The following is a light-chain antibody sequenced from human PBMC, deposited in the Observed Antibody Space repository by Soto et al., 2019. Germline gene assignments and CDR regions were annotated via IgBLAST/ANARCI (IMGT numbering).Light chain of an antibody. Sequence: QTVVTQEPSLTVSPGGTVIFTCASSTGAVTSDFYPNWLQQKPGQAPRALIYSTKVRHSWTPARFSGSLLGGKAALTLSGVQPEDEADYYCFLYYHGTHVVFGGGTKLTVL. J-gene: IGLJ2*01. V-gene: IGLV7-43*01. CDR2: STK. CDR1: TGAVTSDFY. CDR3: FLYYHGTHVV.